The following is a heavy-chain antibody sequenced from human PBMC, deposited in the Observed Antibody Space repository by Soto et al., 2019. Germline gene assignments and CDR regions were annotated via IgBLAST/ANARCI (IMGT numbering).Heavy chain of an antibody. CDR1: GGSISCGGYS. CDR2: IYHSGST. J-gene: IGHJ5*02. Sequence: SETLSLTCAVSGGSISCGGYSWGWVRQPPGKGLEWIGEIYHSGSTNYNPSLKSRVTISVDKSKNQFSLKLSSVTAADTAVYYCAREPPRGAAAGTVDWFDPWGQGTLVTVSS. V-gene: IGHV4-39*07. D-gene: IGHD6-13*01. CDR3: AREPPRGAAAGTVDWFDP.